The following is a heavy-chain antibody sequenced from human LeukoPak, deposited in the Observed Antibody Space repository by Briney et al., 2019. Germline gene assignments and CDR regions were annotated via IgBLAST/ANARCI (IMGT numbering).Heavy chain of an antibody. V-gene: IGHV3-23*01. CDR3: AKAPIAVAGTVGYFDY. D-gene: IGHD6-19*01. Sequence: GGSLRLSCAASGFTFSSYAMSWIRQAPGKGLEWVSAISGSGGSTYYADSVKGRFTISRDNSKNTLYLQMNSLRAEDTAVYYCAKAPIAVAGTVGYFDYWGQGTLVTVSS. CDR1: GFTFSSYA. CDR2: ISGSGGST. J-gene: IGHJ4*02.